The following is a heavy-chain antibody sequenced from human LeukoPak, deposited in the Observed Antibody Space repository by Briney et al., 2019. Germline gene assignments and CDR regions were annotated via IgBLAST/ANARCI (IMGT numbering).Heavy chain of an antibody. CDR2: VYTSGST. CDR3: ARGRGRLAAAGTIGLDP. J-gene: IGHJ5*02. Sequence: SETLSLTCTVSGGSLSSYYWSWIRQPAGKGLEWIGRVYTSGSTNYNPSLKSRVTMSIDTSKNQFSLEVSSVTAADTAVYYCARGRGRLAAAGTIGLDPWGQGTLVTVSS. D-gene: IGHD6-13*01. V-gene: IGHV4-4*07. CDR1: GGSLSSYY.